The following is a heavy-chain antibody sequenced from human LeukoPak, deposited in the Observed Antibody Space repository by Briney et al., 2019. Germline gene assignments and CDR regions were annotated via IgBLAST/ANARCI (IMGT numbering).Heavy chain of an antibody. D-gene: IGHD3-10*02. J-gene: IGHJ4*02. Sequence: PGRSLRLSCAASGFTFDDYAMHWVRQAPGKGLEWVSGITWNSDNIAYADSVKGRFTISRDNAKKSLYLQMNSLRAEDMALYYCAKGRGSMFLYFDYWGQGTLVTVSS. CDR3: AKGRGSMFLYFDY. CDR1: GFTFDDYA. V-gene: IGHV3-9*03. CDR2: ITWNSDNI.